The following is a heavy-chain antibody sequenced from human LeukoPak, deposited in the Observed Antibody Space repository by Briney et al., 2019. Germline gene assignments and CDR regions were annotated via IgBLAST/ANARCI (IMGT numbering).Heavy chain of an antibody. CDR3: ARDRASRNIVVVTAIPKWEFDP. CDR1: GYTFTGYY. Sequence: GASVKVSCKASGYTFTGYYMHWVRQAPGQGLEWMGWINPNSGGTNYAQKFQGRVTMTRDTSISTAYMELSRLRSDDTAVYYCARDRASRNIVVVTAIPKWEFDPWGQGTLVTVSS. V-gene: IGHV1-2*02. CDR2: INPNSGGT. D-gene: IGHD2-21*02. J-gene: IGHJ5*02.